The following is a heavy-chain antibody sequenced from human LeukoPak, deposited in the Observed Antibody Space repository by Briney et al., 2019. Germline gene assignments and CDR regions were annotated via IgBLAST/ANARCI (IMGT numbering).Heavy chain of an antibody. V-gene: IGHV1-69*13. D-gene: IGHD6-19*01. Sequence: SVKVSCKASGGTFSSYAISWVRQAPGQGLEWMGGIIPIFGTANYAQKFQGRVTITADESTSTAYMELSSLRSEDAAVYYCARDTVAGTGGDYWGQGTLVTVSS. J-gene: IGHJ4*02. CDR3: ARDTVAGTGGDY. CDR2: IIPIFGTA. CDR1: GGTFSSYA.